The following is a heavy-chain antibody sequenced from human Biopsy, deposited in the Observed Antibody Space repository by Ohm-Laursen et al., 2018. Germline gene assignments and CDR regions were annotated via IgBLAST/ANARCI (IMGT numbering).Heavy chain of an antibody. CDR3: ARIPILVVPAAIVYRHRRHLQGLDV. D-gene: IGHD2-2*02. CDR2: IDWDDAK. J-gene: IGHJ6*02. Sequence: TQTLTLTCTLSGFSLNTRGMSVTWIRQPPGKALEWLARIDWDDAKFYSESLKTRLTISKGTSENHVVLTLSDVAPVDTATYYCARIPILVVPAAIVYRHRRHLQGLDVWGQGTTVSVSS. CDR1: GFSLNTRGMS. V-gene: IGHV2-70*16.